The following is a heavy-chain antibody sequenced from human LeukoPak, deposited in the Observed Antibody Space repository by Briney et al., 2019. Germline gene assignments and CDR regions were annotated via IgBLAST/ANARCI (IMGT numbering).Heavy chain of an antibody. V-gene: IGHV3-48*04. CDR2: ISSSGSTI. D-gene: IGHD3-10*02. CDR3: AELGITMIGGV. J-gene: IGHJ6*04. Sequence: GGSLRLSCAASGFTFSSYWMSWVRQAPGKGLEWVPYISSSGSTIYYADSVKGRFTISRDNAKNSLYLQMNSLRAEDTAVYYCAELGITMIGGVWGKGTTVTISS. CDR1: GFTFSSYW.